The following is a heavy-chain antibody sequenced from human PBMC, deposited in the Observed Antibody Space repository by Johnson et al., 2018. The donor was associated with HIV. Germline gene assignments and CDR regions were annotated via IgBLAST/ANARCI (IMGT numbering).Heavy chain of an antibody. CDR2: IKQDGSEK. CDR3: ARDGFGTYYDDAFDF. D-gene: IGHD1-26*01. CDR1: GLTFSSYW. V-gene: IGHV3-7*05. J-gene: IGHJ3*01. Sequence: VQLVESGGGLVQPGGSLRLSCAASGLTFSSYWMSWVRQAPGKGLEWVANIKQDGSEKYYVDSVKGRFTISRDNAKNSLYLKMNRLRAEYTAVYYCARDGFGTYYDDAFDFWGQGTMVTVSS.